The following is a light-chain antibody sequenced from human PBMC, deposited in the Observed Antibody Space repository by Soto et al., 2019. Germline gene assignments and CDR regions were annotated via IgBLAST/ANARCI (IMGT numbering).Light chain of an antibody. CDR3: QEYRNNYGT. J-gene: IGKJ1*01. CDR2: KAS. CDR1: QRIDTW. Sequence: DIQMTQSPATLAASVGDRVSITCRASQRIDTWLAWYQQKPGKAPNLLIYKASRLQSGVPSRFSGSGSGTEFTLTISSLQPEDFATYYCQEYRNNYGTFGQGTKVDNK. V-gene: IGKV1-5*03.